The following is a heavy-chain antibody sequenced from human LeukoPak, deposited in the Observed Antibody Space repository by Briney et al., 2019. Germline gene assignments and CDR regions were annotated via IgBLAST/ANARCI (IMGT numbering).Heavy chain of an antibody. J-gene: IGHJ6*03. CDR1: GGSFSGYY. Sequence: PSETLSLTCAVYGGSFSGYYWSWIRQPPGKGLEWIGEINHSGSTNYNPSLKSRVTISVDMSKNQFSLKLSSVTAADTAVYYCARGTNRPRYYYYYYYMEVWGKGTTVTVSS. CDR3: ARGTNRPRYYYYYYYMEV. V-gene: IGHV4-34*01. D-gene: IGHD6-6*01. CDR2: INHSGST.